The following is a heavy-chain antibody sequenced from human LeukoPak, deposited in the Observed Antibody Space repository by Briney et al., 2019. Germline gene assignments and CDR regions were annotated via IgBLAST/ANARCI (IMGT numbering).Heavy chain of an antibody. CDR3: ARDQTEQQLGDIDY. CDR2: INPNSGGT. J-gene: IGHJ4*02. Sequence: ASVKVSCKASGYTFTGYYMHWVRQAPGQGLEWMGWINPNSGGTNYAQKLQGRVTMTRDTSISTAYMELSRLRSDDTAVYYCARDQTEQQLGDIDYWGQGTLVTVSS. CDR1: GYTFTGYY. V-gene: IGHV1-2*02. D-gene: IGHD6-13*01.